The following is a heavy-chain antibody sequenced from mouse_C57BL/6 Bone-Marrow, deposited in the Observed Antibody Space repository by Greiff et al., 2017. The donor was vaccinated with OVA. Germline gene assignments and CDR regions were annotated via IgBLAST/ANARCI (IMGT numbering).Heavy chain of an antibody. Sequence: QVQLQQSGTELVKPGASVKLSCKASGYTFTSYWMHWVKQRPGQGLEWIGNINPSNGGTNYNEKFKSKATLTVDKSSSSAYMQLSSLTSEDSAVYYCARGLTTVVAPYWGQGTTLTVSS. CDR1: GYTFTSYW. V-gene: IGHV1-53*01. J-gene: IGHJ2*01. CDR2: INPSNGGT. CDR3: ARGLTTVVAPY. D-gene: IGHD1-1*01.